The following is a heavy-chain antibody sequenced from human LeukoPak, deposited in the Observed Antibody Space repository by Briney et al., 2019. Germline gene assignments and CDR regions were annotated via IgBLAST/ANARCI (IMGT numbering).Heavy chain of an antibody. D-gene: IGHD6-19*01. CDR2: IHYSGST. CDR1: GGAISWSYYY. Sequence: SETLSLSFTVSGGAISWSYYYWGWIRQPPGKGLEWIGTIHYSGSTYYKSSLKSRVTISVDTSMNDFSLNLTSVTAADTALYYCARLRIGGKQWLDPGGGFDIWGQGTLVTVSS. V-gene: IGHV4-39*02. CDR3: ARLRIGGKQWLDPGGGFDI. J-gene: IGHJ3*02.